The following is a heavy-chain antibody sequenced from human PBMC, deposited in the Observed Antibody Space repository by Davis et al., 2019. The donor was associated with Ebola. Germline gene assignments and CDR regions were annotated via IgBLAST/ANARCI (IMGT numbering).Heavy chain of an antibody. CDR1: GCSFSSSSYY. CDR2: IYYSGST. Sequence: PAETLTLTCSASGCSFSSSSYYWGSIRQPPGKELAWIGSIYYSGSTYYNLSLKSRVTISVDTSKNQFSLKLTSVTAADAAVYYCATRLVGMATMNFDYWGQETLVTVSA. J-gene: IGHJ4*02. V-gene: IGHV4-39*01. D-gene: IGHD5-24*01. CDR3: ATRLVGMATMNFDY.